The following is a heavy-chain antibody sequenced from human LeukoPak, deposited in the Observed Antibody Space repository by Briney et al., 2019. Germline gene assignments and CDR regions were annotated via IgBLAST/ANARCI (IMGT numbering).Heavy chain of an antibody. CDR1: GFTFSSYE. V-gene: IGHV3-48*03. CDR3: ARFLWFGEYYFDY. D-gene: IGHD3-10*01. J-gene: IGHJ4*02. CDR2: ISSSGSTI. Sequence: PGGSLRLSCAASGFTFSSYEMNWVRQAPGKGLEWVSYISSSGSTIYYADAVKGRFTISRDNAKNSLYLQMNSLRAEDTAVYYCARFLWFGEYYFDYWGQGTLVTVSS.